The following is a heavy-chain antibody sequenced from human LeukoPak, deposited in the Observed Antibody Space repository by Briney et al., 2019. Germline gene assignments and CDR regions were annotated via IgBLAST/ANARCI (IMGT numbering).Heavy chain of an antibody. CDR1: GGTFSSYA. CDR3: ARVGSGGAWFDF. D-gene: IGHD6-19*01. Sequence: SVKVSCKASGGTFSSYAISWVRQAPGQGLEWMGGIIPIFGTANYAQKFQGRVTITADESTSTAYMELSSLRSEDTAVYYCARVGSGGAWFDFWGQGALVSISS. J-gene: IGHJ4*02. CDR2: IIPIFGTA. V-gene: IGHV1-69*13.